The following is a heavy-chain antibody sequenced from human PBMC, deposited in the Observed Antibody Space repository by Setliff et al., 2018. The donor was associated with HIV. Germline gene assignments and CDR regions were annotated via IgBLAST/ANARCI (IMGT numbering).Heavy chain of an antibody. J-gene: IGHJ4*02. D-gene: IGHD4-4*01. Sequence: SETLSLTCTVSGGSVTSYYWSWIRQPAGKRLEWIGRISISGDTNYNPSLKSRATMSLDTSKNQFSLKLNSMTAADTAMYYCARDPTTGVDYWGQGTLVTVSS. CDR3: ARDPTTGVDY. V-gene: IGHV4-4*07. CDR1: GGSVTSYY. CDR2: ISISGDT.